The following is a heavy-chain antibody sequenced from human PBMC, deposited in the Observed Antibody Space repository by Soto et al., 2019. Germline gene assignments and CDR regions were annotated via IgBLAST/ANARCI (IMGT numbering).Heavy chain of an antibody. J-gene: IGHJ4*02. CDR3: AKEDPRGYSGYEDY. CDR2: ISYDGSNK. V-gene: IGHV3-30*18. CDR1: GFTFSSYG. D-gene: IGHD5-12*01. Sequence: PGGSLRLSCAASGFTFSSYGMHWVRQAPGKGLEWVAVISYDGSNKYYADSVKGRFTISRDNSKNTLYLQMNSLRAEDTAVYYCAKEDPRGYSGYEDYWGQGTLVTVSS.